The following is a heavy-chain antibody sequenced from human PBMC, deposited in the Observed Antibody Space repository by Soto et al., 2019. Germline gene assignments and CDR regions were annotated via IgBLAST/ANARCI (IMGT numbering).Heavy chain of an antibody. CDR3: AKGRPTIFGVVDYGMDV. CDR1: GFTFSSYA. Sequence: GGSLRLSCAASGFTFSSYAMSWVRQAPGKGLEWVSAISGSGGSTYYADSVKGRFTISRDNSKNTLYLQMNSLRAEDTAVYYCAKGRPTIFGVVDYGMDVWGQGTTVTVSS. V-gene: IGHV3-23*01. CDR2: ISGSGGST. D-gene: IGHD3-3*01. J-gene: IGHJ6*02.